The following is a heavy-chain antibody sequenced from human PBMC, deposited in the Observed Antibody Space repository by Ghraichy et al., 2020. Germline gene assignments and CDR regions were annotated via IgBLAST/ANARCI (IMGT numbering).Heavy chain of an antibody. CDR3: ARDQGPEQWLYYFDY. CDR2: IYHSGST. V-gene: IGHV4-4*02. Sequence: SETLSLTCAVSGGSISSSNWWSWVRQPPGKGLEWIGEIYHSGSTNYNPSLKSRVTISVDKSKNQFSLKLSSVTAADTAVYYCARDQGPEQWLYYFDYWGQGTLVTVSS. J-gene: IGHJ4*02. CDR1: GGSISSSNW. D-gene: IGHD6-19*01.